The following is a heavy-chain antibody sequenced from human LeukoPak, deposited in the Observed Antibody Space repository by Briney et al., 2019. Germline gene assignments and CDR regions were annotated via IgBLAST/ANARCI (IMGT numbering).Heavy chain of an antibody. D-gene: IGHD3-22*01. V-gene: IGHV3-74*01. CDR1: GFTFSSYW. CDR2: INGDGSST. J-gene: IGHJ4*02. CDR3: ARVSYDSSRYYIIDY. Sequence: GGSLRLSCAASGFTFSSYWIHWVRQAPGKGLVWVSRINGDGSSTNYADSVKGRFTISRANAKNTLYLQMNSLRAEDTAVYYCARVSYDSSRYYIIDYWGQGTLVTVSS.